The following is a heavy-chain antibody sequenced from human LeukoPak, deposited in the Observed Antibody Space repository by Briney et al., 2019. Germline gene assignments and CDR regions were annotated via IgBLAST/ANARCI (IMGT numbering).Heavy chain of an antibody. CDR1: GYTFTSYG. D-gene: IGHD3-22*01. CDR2: ISAYNGNT. CDR3: AAMKNTYYYDSSGSDDSDY. J-gene: IGHJ4*02. V-gene: IGHV1-18*01. Sequence: ASVKVSCKASGYTFTSYGISWVRQAPGQGLEWMGWISAYNGNTNYAQKLQGRVTMTTDTSTSTAYMELRSLRSDDTAVYYCAAMKNTYYYDSSGSDDSDYWGQGTLVTVSS.